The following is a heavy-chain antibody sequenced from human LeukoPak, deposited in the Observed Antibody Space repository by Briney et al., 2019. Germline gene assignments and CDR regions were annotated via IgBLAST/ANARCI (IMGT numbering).Heavy chain of an antibody. V-gene: IGHV3-74*01. CDR3: ARERNIEYSSSGLDY. Sequence: PGGSLRLSCAASGFTFSSYWMHWVRQAPGKGLVWVSRINSDGSSTSYADSVKGRFTISRDNAKNTLYLQMNSLRAEDTAVYYCARERNIEYSSSGLDYWGQGTLVTVSS. J-gene: IGHJ4*02. CDR2: INSDGSST. CDR1: GFTFSSYW. D-gene: IGHD6-6*01.